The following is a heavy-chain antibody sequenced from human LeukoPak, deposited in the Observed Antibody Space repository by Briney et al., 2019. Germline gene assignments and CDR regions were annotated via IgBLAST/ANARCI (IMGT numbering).Heavy chain of an antibody. J-gene: IGHJ4*02. CDR2: TWYDGSNN. CDR1: GFTFSNYA. D-gene: IGHD1-26*01. V-gene: IGHV3-30*02. Sequence: GGSLRLSCAASGFTFSNYAIHWVRQAPGKGLEWVGFTWYDGSNNYHADSAKGRFTISRDNSKNTVHLQMNSLRAEDTAVYYCAKDKGLISGKYYFDYWGQGALVTVPS. CDR3: AKDKGLISGKYYFDY.